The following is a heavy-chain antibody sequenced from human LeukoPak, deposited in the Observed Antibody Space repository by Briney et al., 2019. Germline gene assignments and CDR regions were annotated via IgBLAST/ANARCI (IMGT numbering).Heavy chain of an antibody. Sequence: GGSLRLSCAASGFTFRDYGMSWVRQAPGKGLEWVSSINNAGVNTHYADSVKGRFTISRDNSKNTLYLQMNSLRAEDTAVYYCAKEMAPQFWGQGTLVTVSS. V-gene: IGHV3-23*01. D-gene: IGHD5-24*01. CDR1: GFTFRDYG. J-gene: IGHJ4*02. CDR2: INNAGVNT. CDR3: AKEMAPQF.